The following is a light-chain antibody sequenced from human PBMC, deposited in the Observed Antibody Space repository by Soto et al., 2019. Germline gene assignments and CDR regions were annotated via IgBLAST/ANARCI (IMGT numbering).Light chain of an antibody. CDR1: QSVSSN. J-gene: IGKJ2*01. CDR2: GAS. Sequence: EIVMTQSPATLSVSPGERATLSCRASQSVSSNLAWYQQKPGQAPRLLIYGASTRATAIPARFSGSGSGTEFTLTINSLQSEDFAVYYCQQYNDWPPKYTFGQGTKLEIK. CDR3: QQYNDWPPKYT. V-gene: IGKV3-15*01.